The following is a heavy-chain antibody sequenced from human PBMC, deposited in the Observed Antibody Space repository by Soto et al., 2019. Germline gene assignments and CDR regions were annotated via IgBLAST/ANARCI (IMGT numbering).Heavy chain of an antibody. D-gene: IGHD3-22*01. Sequence: PSETLSLTCAVSGGSISSGGYSWSWIRQPPGKGLEWIGYIYHSGSTYYNPSLKSRVTISVDRSKNQFSLKLSSVTAADTAVYYCARGGEYYYDSSGYPPDAFDIWGQGTMVTVSS. CDR1: GGSISSGGYS. J-gene: IGHJ3*02. CDR2: IYHSGST. V-gene: IGHV4-30-2*01. CDR3: ARGGEYYYDSSGYPPDAFDI.